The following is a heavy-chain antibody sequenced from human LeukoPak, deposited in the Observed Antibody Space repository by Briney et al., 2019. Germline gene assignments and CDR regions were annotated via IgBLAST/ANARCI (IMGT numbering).Heavy chain of an antibody. CDR3: ARDLRYCSGASCYSVGAFDI. V-gene: IGHV3-11*04. Sequence: PGGSLRLFCAASGFTFSDYYMSWIRQAPGKGLEWVSYISSSGSTIYYADSVKGRFTISRDNAKNSLYLQMNSLRAEDTAVYYCARDLRYCSGASCYSVGAFDIWGQGTMVTVSS. J-gene: IGHJ3*02. CDR1: GFTFSDYY. CDR2: ISSSGSTI. D-gene: IGHD2-15*01.